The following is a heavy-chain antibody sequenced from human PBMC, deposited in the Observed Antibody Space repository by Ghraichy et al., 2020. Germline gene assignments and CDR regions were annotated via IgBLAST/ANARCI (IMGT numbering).Heavy chain of an antibody. CDR3: ARGVITGIDYFDY. D-gene: IGHD1-20*01. J-gene: IGHJ4*02. V-gene: IGHV3-7*01. CDR2: INPDGSEK. CDR1: GLTFSTYW. Sequence: GSLRLSCAASGLTFSTYWMTWVRQAPGRGLEWVANINPDGSEKYYVDSVKGRFTISRDNAKNSLYLQMNSLRAEDTALYCCARGVITGIDYFDYWGQGTLVTVSS.